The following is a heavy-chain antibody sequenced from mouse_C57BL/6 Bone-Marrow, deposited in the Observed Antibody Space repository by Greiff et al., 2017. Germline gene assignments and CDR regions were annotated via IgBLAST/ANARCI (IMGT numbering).Heavy chain of an antibody. V-gene: IGHV1-55*01. CDR2: IYPGSGST. D-gene: IGHD4-1*01. J-gene: IGHJ3*01. Sequence: QVQLQQPGAELVKPGASVKMSCKASGYTFTSYWITWVKPRPGQGLEWIGDIYPGSGSTNYNEKFKSKAKRTVDTSSSTAYMQLSSLASEDSAVYYCARPGAWFAYWGQGTLVTVSA. CDR3: ARPGAWFAY. CDR1: GYTFTSYW.